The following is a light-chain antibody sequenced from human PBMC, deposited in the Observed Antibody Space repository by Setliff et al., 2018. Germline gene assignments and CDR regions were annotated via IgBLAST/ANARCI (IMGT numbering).Light chain of an antibody. V-gene: IGLV2-11*01. J-gene: IGLJ1*01. CDR2: DVS. CDR1: SSDVGGYNY. Sequence: QSALTQPRSVSGSPGQSVTISCTGTSSDVGGYNYVSWYQQHPGNAPKLMLYDVSKRPSGVPDRFSGSKSGNTSSLTISGLQAEDEADYYCCSYAGSYSYVFGTGTKVTVL. CDR3: CSYAGSYSYV.